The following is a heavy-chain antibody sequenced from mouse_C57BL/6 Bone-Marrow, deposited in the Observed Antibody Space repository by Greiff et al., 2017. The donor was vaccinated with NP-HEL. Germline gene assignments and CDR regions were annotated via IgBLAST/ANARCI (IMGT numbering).Heavy chain of an antibody. D-gene: IGHD3-3*01. J-gene: IGHJ2*01. V-gene: IGHV1-54*01. CDR1: GYAFTNYL. Sequence: QVQLQQSGAELVRPGTSVKVSCKASGYAFTNYLIEWVKQRPGQGLEWIGVINPGSGGTNYNEKFKGKATLTADNSSSTAFIPLRSLPSADSAVFFCARTGTGDWGKGTTRTVSS. CDR3: ARTGTGD. CDR2: INPGSGGT.